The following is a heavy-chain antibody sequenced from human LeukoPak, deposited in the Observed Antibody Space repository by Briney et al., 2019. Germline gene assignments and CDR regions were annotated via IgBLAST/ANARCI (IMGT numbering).Heavy chain of an antibody. V-gene: IGHV3-7*01. J-gene: IGHJ4*02. CDR1: GFTFSNYW. Sequence: GGSLRLSXAPSGFTFSNYWMSWVRQAPGKGLEWVANIHKDGSEKYYVDSAKGRFTISSDNAKNSLYLQMNSLRVEDTAVYYCARDKVTYWGQGTLVTVSS. CDR2: IHKDGSEK. CDR3: ARDKVTY.